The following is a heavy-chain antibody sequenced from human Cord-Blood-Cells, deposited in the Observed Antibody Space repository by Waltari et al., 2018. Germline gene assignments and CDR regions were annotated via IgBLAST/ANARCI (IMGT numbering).Heavy chain of an antibody. Sequence: YYWSWIRQPPGKGLEWIGEINHSGSTNYNPSLKSRVTISVDTSKNQFSLKLSSVTAADTAVYYCARGQLGRPGYWGQGTLVTVSS. CDR1: YY. V-gene: IGHV4-34*01. CDR2: INHSGST. J-gene: IGHJ4*02. CDR3: ARGQLGRPGY. D-gene: IGHD1-1*01.